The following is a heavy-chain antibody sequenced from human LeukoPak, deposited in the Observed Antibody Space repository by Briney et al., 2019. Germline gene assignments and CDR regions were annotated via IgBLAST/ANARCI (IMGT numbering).Heavy chain of an antibody. Sequence: SETLSLTCTVSGGSISRSGYHWGWIRQPPGKGLEWIGNIYYSGTTYYNPSLKSRVTISVDTSKNQFSLKLSSVTAADTAVYYCARGMYYYDSSGYYYAKPGFDYWGQGTLVTVSS. CDR1: GGSISRSGYH. J-gene: IGHJ4*02. CDR3: ARGMYYYDSSGYYYAKPGFDY. D-gene: IGHD3-22*01. CDR2: IYYSGTT. V-gene: IGHV4-39*01.